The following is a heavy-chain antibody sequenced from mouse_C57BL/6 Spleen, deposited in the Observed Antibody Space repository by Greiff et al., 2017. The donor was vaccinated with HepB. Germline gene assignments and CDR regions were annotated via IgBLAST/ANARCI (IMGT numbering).Heavy chain of an antibody. CDR2: IDPSDSYT. Sequence: QVQLKQPGAELVMPGASVKLSCKASGYTFTSYWMHWVKQRPGQGLEWIGEIDPSDSYTNYNQKFKGKSTLTVDKSSSTAYMQLSSLTSEDSAVYYCARRKDDYDAFYAMDYWGQGTSVTVSS. V-gene: IGHV1-69*01. D-gene: IGHD2-4*01. CDR1: GYTFTSYW. CDR3: ARRKDDYDAFYAMDY. J-gene: IGHJ4*01.